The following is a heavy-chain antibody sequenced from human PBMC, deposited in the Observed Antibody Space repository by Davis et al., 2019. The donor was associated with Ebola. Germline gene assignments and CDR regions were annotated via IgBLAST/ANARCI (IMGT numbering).Heavy chain of an antibody. V-gene: IGHV3-30-3*01. D-gene: IGHD4-23*01. CDR2: ISYDGSNK. CDR1: GLTFSSYA. J-gene: IGHJ4*02. Sequence: GESLKISCAASGLTFSSYAMHWVRQAPGKGLEWVAVISYDGSNKYYADSVKGRFTISRDNSKNALYLQMNSLRAEDTAVYYCTRDRGMTTVVTPGYWGQGTLVTVSS. CDR3: TRDRGMTTVVTPGY.